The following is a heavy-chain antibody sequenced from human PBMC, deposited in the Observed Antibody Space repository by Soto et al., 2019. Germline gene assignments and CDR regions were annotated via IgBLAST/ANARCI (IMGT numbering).Heavy chain of an antibody. J-gene: IGHJ4*02. V-gene: IGHV3-48*01. CDR3: VRESIRAGGGPY. Sequence: EAQLVESGGGLVQPGGSLRLSCAASGFTFSTSRMSWVRQAPGKGLEWVSYISISGSLMYYADSVMGRFTISRDNAKNELLFKMNSLRAEDTALYSCVRESIRAGGGPYCGQGTLFPVSS. CDR1: GFTFSTSR. CDR2: ISISGSLM. D-gene: IGHD3-3*02.